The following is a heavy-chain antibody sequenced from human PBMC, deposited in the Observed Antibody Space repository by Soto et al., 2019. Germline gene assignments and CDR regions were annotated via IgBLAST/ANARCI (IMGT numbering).Heavy chain of an antibody. Sequence: QVQLVQSGAEVKKPGSSVKVSCKASGGTFSNYAISWVRQAPGQGLEWMGRIIPIFGTTNYAQKFQVRVTITADESTTTAYLELSSLRSEDTAVYYCATKVPVAGTYDSAFDIWGEGTMVTVSS. CDR2: IIPIFGTT. J-gene: IGHJ3*02. V-gene: IGHV1-69*12. CDR1: GGTFSNYA. D-gene: IGHD6-19*01. CDR3: ATKVPVAGTYDSAFDI.